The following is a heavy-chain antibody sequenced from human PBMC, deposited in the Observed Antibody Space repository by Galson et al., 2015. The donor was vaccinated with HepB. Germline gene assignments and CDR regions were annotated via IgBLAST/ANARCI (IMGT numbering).Heavy chain of an antibody. V-gene: IGHV3-23*01. CDR2: ISGSGSST. CDR3: AKDTEAYCGGDCHSHNFDY. Sequence: SLRLSCAASGFTFSSYAMSWVRQAPGKGLEWVSAISGSGSSTYYADSVKGRFTISRDNSKNTLYLQMNSLRAEDTAVYYCAKDTEAYCGGDCHSHNFDYWGQGTLVTVSS. D-gene: IGHD2-21*02. J-gene: IGHJ4*02. CDR1: GFTFSSYA.